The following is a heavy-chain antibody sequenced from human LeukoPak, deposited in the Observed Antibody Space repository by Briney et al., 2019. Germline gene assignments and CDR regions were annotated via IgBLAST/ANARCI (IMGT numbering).Heavy chain of an antibody. D-gene: IGHD2-15*01. Sequence: ASVKVSCKASGYTFTSYAMNWVRQAPGQGLEWMGWINTNTGNPTYAQGFTGRFVFSLDTSVSTAYLQISSLKAEDTAVYYCARDIYCSGGSCYYPGYYYYGMDVWGQGTTVTVSS. CDR1: GYTFTSYA. CDR2: INTNTGNP. CDR3: ARDIYCSGGSCYYPGYYYYGMDV. V-gene: IGHV7-4-1*02. J-gene: IGHJ6*02.